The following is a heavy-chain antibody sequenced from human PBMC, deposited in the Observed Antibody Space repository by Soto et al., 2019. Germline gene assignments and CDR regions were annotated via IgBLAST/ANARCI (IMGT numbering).Heavy chain of an antibody. V-gene: IGHV3-15*07. CDR1: GFTFNDAW. CDR2: IKSKTYGGTT. J-gene: IGHJ4*02. CDR3: TTDQYIGAPETPFDS. D-gene: IGHD3-16*02. Sequence: LRLSCAASGFTFNDAWMNWVRQAPGKGLEWVGRIKSKTYGGTTDYAAPVKGRFSISRDDSKTTLYPQMNSLKTEDTAVYYYTTDQYIGAPETPFDSWGQGTLVTVSS.